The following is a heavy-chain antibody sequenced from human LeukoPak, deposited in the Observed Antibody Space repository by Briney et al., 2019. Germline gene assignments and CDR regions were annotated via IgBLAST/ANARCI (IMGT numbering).Heavy chain of an antibody. Sequence: ASVKVSCKASGYTFTGYYMQWVRQARGQRLEWIGWIVVGSGNTNYAQKFQERVTITRDMSTSTAYMELSSLRSEDTAVYYCAADFAAAGTTEYFDLWGRGTLVTVSS. CDR3: AADFAAAGTTEYFDL. CDR1: GYTFTGYY. V-gene: IGHV1-58*02. D-gene: IGHD6-13*01. CDR2: IVVGSGNT. J-gene: IGHJ2*01.